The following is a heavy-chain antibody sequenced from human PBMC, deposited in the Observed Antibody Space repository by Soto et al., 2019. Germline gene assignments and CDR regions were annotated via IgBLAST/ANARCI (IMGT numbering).Heavy chain of an antibody. CDR3: AGGRWLQLQFDY. D-gene: IGHD5-12*01. CDR2: IIPIFGTA. V-gene: IGHV1-69*13. CDR1: GGTFSSYA. Sequence: SVKVSCKASGGTFSSYAISWVRQAPGQGLEWMGGIIPIFGTANYAQKFQGRVTITADESTSTAYMELSSLRSEDTAVYYCAGGRWLQLQFDYWGQGTLVTVSS. J-gene: IGHJ4*02.